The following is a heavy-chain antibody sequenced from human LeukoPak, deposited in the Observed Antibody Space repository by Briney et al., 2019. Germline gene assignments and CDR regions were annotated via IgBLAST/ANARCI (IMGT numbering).Heavy chain of an antibody. J-gene: IGHJ4*02. CDR1: GGSISSSIYH. V-gene: IGHV4-39*01. Sequence: SGTLSLTCSVSGGSISSSIYHWGWIRQSPGKGLEWIGSIYYSGSAYYNPSLKSRLTISVDTSKNQFSLKLSSVTAADTAVYYCARCISMVRGVIRPPDYWGQGTLVTVSS. CDR2: IYYSGSA. CDR3: ARCISMVRGVIRPPDY. D-gene: IGHD3-10*01.